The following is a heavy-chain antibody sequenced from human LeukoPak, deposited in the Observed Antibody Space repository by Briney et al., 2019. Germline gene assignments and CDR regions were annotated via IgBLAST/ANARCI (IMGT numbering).Heavy chain of an antibody. CDR2: IYSSGNT. J-gene: IGHJ4*02. Sequence: KSSETLSLTCSVSGDSISSGRNYWGWIRQSPGKGLEWIASIYSSGNTHSNPTLKSRVSISVDTSKNQVSLKLYSVTASDAAIYYCARRLSGTTMSHYFDFWGQGTLVTVSS. CDR1: GDSISSGRNY. V-gene: IGHV4-39*01. D-gene: IGHD1-1*01. CDR3: ARRLSGTTMSHYFDF.